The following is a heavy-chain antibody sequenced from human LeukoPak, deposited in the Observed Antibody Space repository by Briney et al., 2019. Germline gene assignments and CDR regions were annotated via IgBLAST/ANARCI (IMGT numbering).Heavy chain of an antibody. CDR1: GFTFSSYS. CDR2: IYSGGRT. J-gene: IGHJ6*02. V-gene: IGHV3-66*01. Sequence: GGSLRLSCAASGFTFSSYSMNWVRQAPGKGLEWVSVIYSGGRTYYADSVKGRFTISRDNSKNTLYLQMNSLRAEDTAVYYCARDPYCSGGTCYPAPYYGMDVWGQGTTVTVSS. D-gene: IGHD2-15*01. CDR3: ARDPYCSGGTCYPAPYYGMDV.